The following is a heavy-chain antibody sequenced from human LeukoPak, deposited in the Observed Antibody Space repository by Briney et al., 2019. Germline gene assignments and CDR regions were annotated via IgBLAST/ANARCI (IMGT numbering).Heavy chain of an antibody. CDR2: INHSGNT. D-gene: IGHD2-15*01. V-gene: IGHV4-34*01. CDR3: AREVVVATAQVHYYYGMDV. CDR1: GGSFSGYY. Sequence: PSETLSLTCAVYGGSFSGYYWSWIRQPPGKGLEWIGEINHSGNTNYNPSLKSRVTMSVDTSKNQFSLKLSSVTAADTAVYYCAREVVVATAQVHYYYGMDVWGQGTTVTVSS. J-gene: IGHJ6*02.